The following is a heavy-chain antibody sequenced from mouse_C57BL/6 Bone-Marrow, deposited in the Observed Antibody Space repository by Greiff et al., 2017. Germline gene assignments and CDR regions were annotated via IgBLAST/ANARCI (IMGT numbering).Heavy chain of an antibody. CDR3: ARLGRFAY. CDR1: GFTFSDYY. J-gene: IGHJ3*01. V-gene: IGHV5-12*01. D-gene: IGHD4-1*01. CDR2: ISNGGGST. Sequence: EVKLMESGGGLVQPGGSLKLSCAASGFTFSDYYMYWVRQTPEKRLEWVAYISNGGGSTYYPDTVKGRFTISRDNAKNPLYLQMSRLKSEDTAMYYCARLGRFAYWGQGTLVTVSA.